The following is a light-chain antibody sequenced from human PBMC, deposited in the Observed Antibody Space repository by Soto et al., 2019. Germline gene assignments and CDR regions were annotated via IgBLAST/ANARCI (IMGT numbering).Light chain of an antibody. J-gene: IGKJ1*01. Sequence: EIVLTQSPGTLSLSPGERATLSCRASQSVTTNMAWYQQKPGQAPRLLIYGASTRATGIPDRFSGSGSGTDFSLIIGRLEPEDFAVYICQQYGASPWTFGPGTKVDIK. V-gene: IGKV3-20*01. CDR1: QSVTTN. CDR2: GAS. CDR3: QQYGASPWT.